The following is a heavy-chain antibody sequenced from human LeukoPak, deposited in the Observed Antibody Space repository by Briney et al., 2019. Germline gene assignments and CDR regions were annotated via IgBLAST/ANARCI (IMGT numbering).Heavy chain of an antibody. CDR3: AREGPDGFDI. J-gene: IGHJ3*02. Sequence: GGSLRLSCAASGFTFSTYSMNWVRQAPGKGLEWVASITSPVGHIYYADSLKGRITISRDNAKSSLYLQMNSLRVEDTAVYYCAREGPDGFDIGGQGTMVTVSS. CDR1: GFTFSTYS. V-gene: IGHV3-21*01. CDR2: ITSPVGHI.